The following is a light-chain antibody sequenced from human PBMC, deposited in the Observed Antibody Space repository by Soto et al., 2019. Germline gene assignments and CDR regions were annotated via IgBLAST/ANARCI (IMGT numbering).Light chain of an antibody. J-gene: IGKJ5*01. CDR3: HHPNNYSPT. V-gene: IGKV3-11*01. CDR2: DAS. Sequence: EIVLTQSPATLSLSPGERATLSCRASQSVSSYLAWYQQRPGQAPRLLIYDASNRATGVPARFSGSGSGTEYTLTISSRQPDDDTAYSCHHPNNYSPTFGQGTRLEIK. CDR1: QSVSSY.